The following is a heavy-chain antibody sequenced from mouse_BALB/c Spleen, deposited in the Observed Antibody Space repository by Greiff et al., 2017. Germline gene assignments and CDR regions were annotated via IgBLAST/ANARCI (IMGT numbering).Heavy chain of an antibody. J-gene: IGHJ1*01. CDR3: ARRNYYGSSYDWYFDV. CDR2: IWGGGST. CDR1: GFSLSRYS. Sequence: QVQLKESGPGLVAPSQSLSITCTVSGFSLSRYSVHWVRQPPGKGLEWLGMIWGGGSTDYNSALKSRLSISKDNSKSQVFLKMNSLQTDDTAMYYCARRNYYGSSYDWYFDVWGAGTTVTVSS. V-gene: IGHV2-6-4*01. D-gene: IGHD1-1*01.